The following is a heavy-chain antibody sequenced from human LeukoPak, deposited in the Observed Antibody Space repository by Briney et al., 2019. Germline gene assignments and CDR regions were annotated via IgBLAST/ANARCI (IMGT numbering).Heavy chain of an antibody. D-gene: IGHD5-12*01. Sequence: SQTLSLTCAISGGSVSSNSVAWNWVRQSPSRGLEWPGRTYYRSKWYYDYAVSVKSRMTINPDTSKNRFSLQLNSVTPEDTAVYYCARGATAHFDYWGQGTLVTVSS. CDR1: GGSVSSNSVA. CDR3: ARGATAHFDY. J-gene: IGHJ4*02. V-gene: IGHV6-1*01. CDR2: TYYRSKWYY.